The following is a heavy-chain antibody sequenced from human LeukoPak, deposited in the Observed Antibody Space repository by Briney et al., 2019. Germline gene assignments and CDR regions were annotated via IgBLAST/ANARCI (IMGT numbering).Heavy chain of an antibody. CDR2: INHSGST. CDR1: GGSFSGYY. D-gene: IGHD4-11*01. CDR3: ASRTVTTRWFDP. V-gene: IGHV4-34*01. Sequence: SETLSLTCAVYGGSFSGYYWSWIRQPPEKGLEWIGEINHSGSTNYNPSLKSRVTISVDTSKNQFSLKLSSVAAADTAVYYCASRTVTTRWFDPWGQGTLVTVSS. J-gene: IGHJ5*02.